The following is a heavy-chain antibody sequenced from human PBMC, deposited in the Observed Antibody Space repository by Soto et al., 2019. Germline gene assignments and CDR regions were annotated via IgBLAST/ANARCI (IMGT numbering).Heavy chain of an antibody. CDR1: GGSIGTYY. CDR3: ARGPSFTIFGVVRWFDP. CDR2: FYYSGIT. D-gene: IGHD3-3*01. V-gene: IGHV4-59*01. J-gene: IGHJ5*02. Sequence: SETLSLTCTVSGGSIGTYYWSWIRQPPGKGLEWIGDFYYSGITNYNPSLKSRVTISLITSNNQFSLRLTSVTAADTAVYYCARGPSFTIFGVVRWFDPWGQGTLVTVSS.